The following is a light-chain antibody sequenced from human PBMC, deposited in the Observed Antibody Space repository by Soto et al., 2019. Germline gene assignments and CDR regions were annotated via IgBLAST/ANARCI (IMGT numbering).Light chain of an antibody. CDR3: QQYNGYGSWT. J-gene: IGKJ1*01. CDR2: KPS. Sequence: DIQMTQSPATLSASVGDRVTITCRASQSISRWMAWYQQKPGKAPKLLIYKPSTLASGVPSRFRGSASGTEFTLTISSLQPYDFAPYYCQQYNGYGSWTFGQGTKVEIK. CDR1: QSISRW. V-gene: IGKV1-5*03.